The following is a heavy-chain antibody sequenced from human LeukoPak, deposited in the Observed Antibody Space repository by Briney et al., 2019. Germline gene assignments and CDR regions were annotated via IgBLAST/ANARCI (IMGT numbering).Heavy chain of an antibody. CDR3: ARTVKYSGSYYPYYYYYYMDV. Sequence: SETLSLTCTVSGGSISPYYWSWLRQPPGKGLEWIGYFFYSGSTNYNPSLKSRVIIAVDTSKNQISLKLSSVTAADTAVYYCARTVKYSGSYYPYYYYYYMDVWGKGTTVTVS. J-gene: IGHJ6*03. CDR2: FFYSGST. CDR1: GGSISPYY. D-gene: IGHD1-26*01. V-gene: IGHV4-59*01.